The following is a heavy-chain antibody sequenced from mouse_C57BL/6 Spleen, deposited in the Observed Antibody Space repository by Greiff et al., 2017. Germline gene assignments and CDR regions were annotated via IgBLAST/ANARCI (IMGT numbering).Heavy chain of an antibody. CDR2: INPNYGTT. CDR3: ARGDYSNGEKNYYAMDY. J-gene: IGHJ4*01. CDR1: GYSFTDYN. D-gene: IGHD2-5*01. Sequence: EVQLQQSGPELVKPGASVKISCKASGYSFTDYNMNWVKQSNGKSLEWIGVINPNYGTTSYNQKFKGKATLTVDQSSSTAYMQLNSLTSEDSAVYYCARGDYSNGEKNYYAMDYWGQGTSVTVSS. V-gene: IGHV1-39*01.